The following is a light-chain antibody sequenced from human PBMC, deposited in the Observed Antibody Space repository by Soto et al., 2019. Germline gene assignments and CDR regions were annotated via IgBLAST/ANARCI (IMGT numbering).Light chain of an antibody. CDR3: QQSYYTPLT. V-gene: IGKV1-39*01. CDR2: AAS. J-gene: IGKJ4*01. CDR1: QSISSY. Sequence: DIQMTQSPSSLSASVGDRVIITCRASQSISSYLNWYQQKPGKAPKLLIYAASSLQIGVPSRFSGSGSGTDFTLTINSLQPEDFAIYYCQQSYYTPLTFGGGTNVEIK.